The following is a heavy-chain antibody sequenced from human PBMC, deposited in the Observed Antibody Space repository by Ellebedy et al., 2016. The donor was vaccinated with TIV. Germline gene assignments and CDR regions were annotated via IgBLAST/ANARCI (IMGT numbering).Heavy chain of an antibody. CDR1: GGSISSNY. Sequence: MPSETLSLTCTVSGGSISSNYWDLIRQPPGKGLEWIGYIYNRVITNYNPSLKSRVTMSVDTYERQLSLKLRSVTAADTAVYYCARRYNGSSYHYFDYWGQGTLVIVSS. CDR3: ARRYNGSSYHYFDY. CDR2: IYNRVIT. V-gene: IGHV4-59*08. J-gene: IGHJ4*02. D-gene: IGHD1-26*01.